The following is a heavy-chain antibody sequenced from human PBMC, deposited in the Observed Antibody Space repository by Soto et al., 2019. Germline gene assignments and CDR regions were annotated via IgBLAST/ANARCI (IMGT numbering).Heavy chain of an antibody. Sequence: QVKLVQSGTEVKQPGASMKVSCKASGYSCATSGISWVGQAPGQGLERMGWISAYNGNTNYDQKLQDRVTMTTNTSTSTAYLELRNLRSDDTAVYYCARAGQYYDSSGYANWGQGTLVTVSS. V-gene: IGHV1-18*01. CDR3: ARAGQYYDSSGYAN. CDR2: ISAYNGNT. J-gene: IGHJ4*02. D-gene: IGHD3-22*01. CDR1: GYSCATSG.